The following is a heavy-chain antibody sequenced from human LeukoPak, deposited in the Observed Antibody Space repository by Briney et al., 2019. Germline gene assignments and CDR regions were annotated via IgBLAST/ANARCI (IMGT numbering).Heavy chain of an antibody. CDR3: ARDRGIVGATIWYFDL. V-gene: IGHV3-23*01. CDR1: GFTFNSYA. J-gene: IGHJ2*01. Sequence: PGGSLRLSCAASGFTFNSYAMSWVRQAPGKGLEWVSAIVGDTVTFYTDSVKGRFTISRDNSKNTLYLQMNSLRAEDTAVYYCARDRGIVGATIWYFDLWGRGTLVTVSS. CDR2: IVGDTVT. D-gene: IGHD1-26*01.